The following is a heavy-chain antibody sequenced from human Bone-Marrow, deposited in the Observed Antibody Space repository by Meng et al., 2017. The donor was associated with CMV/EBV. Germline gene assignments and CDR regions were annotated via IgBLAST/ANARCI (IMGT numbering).Heavy chain of an antibody. CDR2: IIPIFGTA. CDR3: ARNTDLSGSYDY. J-gene: IGHJ4*02. D-gene: IGHD1-26*01. Sequence: SVKVCCKASGGTFSSYAISWVRQAPGQGLEWMGGIIPIFGTANYAQKFQGRVTITTDESTSTAYMELSSLRSEDTAVYYCARNTDLSGSYDYWGQGTLVTVSS. CDR1: GGTFSSYA. V-gene: IGHV1-69*05.